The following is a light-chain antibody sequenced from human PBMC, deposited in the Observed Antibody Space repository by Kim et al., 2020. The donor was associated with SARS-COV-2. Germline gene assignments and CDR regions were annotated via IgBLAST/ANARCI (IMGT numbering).Light chain of an antibody. J-gene: IGKJ2*01. CDR2: AAS. CDR1: HDIKNY. Sequence: SASVTYRVTRPGRASHDIKNYLAWYQQKPGQAPTLLIHAASTLQPGVPSRFSGSASGTDFSLSISSLQPEDVATYYCQKYGSSPHTFGRGTKLEI. CDR3: QKYGSSPHT. V-gene: IGKV1-27*01.